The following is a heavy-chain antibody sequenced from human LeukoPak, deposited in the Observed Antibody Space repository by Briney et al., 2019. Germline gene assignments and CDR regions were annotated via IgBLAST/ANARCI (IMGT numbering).Heavy chain of an antibody. J-gene: IGHJ6*02. V-gene: IGHV4-4*07. CDR3: AKDRVGVPAAIHYYGMDV. D-gene: IGHD2-2*01. CDR2: MHGSGYS. CDR1: GDSSGSYY. Sequence: SETLSLTCSVSGDSSGSYYWSWIRQAAGKGLEWIGRMHGSGYSTYNPSLESRVSMSVDTSKNQLFLNLSSVTAADTAVYFCAKDRVGVPAAIHYYGMDVWGQGTKVTVSS.